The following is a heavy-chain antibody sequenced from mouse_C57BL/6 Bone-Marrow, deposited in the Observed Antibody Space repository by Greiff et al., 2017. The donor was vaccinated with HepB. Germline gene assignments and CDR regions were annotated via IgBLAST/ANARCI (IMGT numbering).Heavy chain of an antibody. V-gene: IGHV8-8*01. D-gene: IGHD1-1*01. CDR2: IWWDDDK. Sequence: ESGPGILQPSQTLSLTCSFSGFSLSTFGMGVGWIRQPSGKGLEWLAHIWWDDDKYYNPALKSRHTISKDTSKNQVFLKIANVDTAVTATYYCARRTLYYGSSDDYAMDYWGQGTSVTVSS. J-gene: IGHJ4*01. CDR3: ARRTLYYGSSDDYAMDY. CDR1: GFSLSTFGMG.